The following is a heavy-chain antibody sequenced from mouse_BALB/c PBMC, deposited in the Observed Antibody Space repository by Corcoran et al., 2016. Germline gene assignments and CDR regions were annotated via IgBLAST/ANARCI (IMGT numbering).Heavy chain of an antibody. Sequence: QIQLVQSGPALKKPGETVKISCKASGYTFTNYGMNWVKQAPGKGLKWMGWINTDTGEPTYADDFKGRFAFSLETSASTAYLQINNLKNEDTATYFCASRAGPYYFDYWGQGTTLTVSS. J-gene: IGHJ2*01. CDR2: INTDTGEP. CDR1: GYTFTNYG. D-gene: IGHD3-1*01. CDR3: ASRAGPYYFDY. V-gene: IGHV9-3-1*01.